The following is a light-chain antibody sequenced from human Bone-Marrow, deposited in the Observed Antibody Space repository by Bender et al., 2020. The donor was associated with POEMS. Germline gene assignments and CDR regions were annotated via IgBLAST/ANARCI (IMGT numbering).Light chain of an antibody. V-gene: IGLV2-14*01. CDR2: EVR. Sequence: QSALTQPASVSGSPGQSITISCTGTSSDVGAYNYVSWYQQHPGKAPKLIIYEVRNRPSGVSHRFSGSKSGNTASLTISGLRAEDEADYYCSSYAGSYTLVFGGGTKLTVL. CDR3: SSYAGSYTLV. J-gene: IGLJ3*02. CDR1: SSDVGAYNY.